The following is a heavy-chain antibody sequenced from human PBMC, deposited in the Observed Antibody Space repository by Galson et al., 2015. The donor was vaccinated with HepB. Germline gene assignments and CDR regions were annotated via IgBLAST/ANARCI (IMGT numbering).Heavy chain of an antibody. J-gene: IGHJ4*02. CDR1: GFTFTNFA. CDR2: IGGSGINM. D-gene: IGHD3-22*01. CDR3: ATARGGYFDSSGFSN. V-gene: IGHV3-23*01. Sequence: SLRLSCAASGFTFTNFALNWVRPAPGKGLEWVSAIGGSGINMLYADSVRGRFTISRDNSKNTLFLEMTSLRVEDTAVYFCATARGGYFDSSGFSNWGQGTLVTVSS.